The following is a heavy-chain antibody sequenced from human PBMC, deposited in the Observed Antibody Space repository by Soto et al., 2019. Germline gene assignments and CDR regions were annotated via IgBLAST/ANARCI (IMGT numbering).Heavy chain of an antibody. CDR2: ISSSSSTI. Sequence: HPGGSLRLSCAASGFTFSSYSMNWVRQAPGKGLEWVSYISSSSSTIYYADSVKGRFTISRDNAKNSLYLQMNSLRDEDTAVYYCARDYSSWSETYFDYWGQGTLVTVSS. CDR1: GFTFSSYS. V-gene: IGHV3-48*02. J-gene: IGHJ4*02. CDR3: ARDYSSWSETYFDY. D-gene: IGHD6-13*01.